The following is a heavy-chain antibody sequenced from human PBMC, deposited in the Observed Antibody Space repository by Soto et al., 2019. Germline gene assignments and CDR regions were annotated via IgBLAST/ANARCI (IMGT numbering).Heavy chain of an antibody. J-gene: IGHJ4*02. CDR1: GYTFTSYG. CDR3: ARDPVAGNYFDY. D-gene: IGHD6-19*01. Sequence: QVQLVQSGAEVKKPGASVKVSCKASGYTFTSYGISWVRQAPGQGLEWMGWINAYNGNTNSAQKLQGRVTMTTDTPTSKASVELSSLRSDDTTVFYGARDPVAGNYFDYWGEGTLVTVSS. V-gene: IGHV1-18*01. CDR2: INAYNGNT.